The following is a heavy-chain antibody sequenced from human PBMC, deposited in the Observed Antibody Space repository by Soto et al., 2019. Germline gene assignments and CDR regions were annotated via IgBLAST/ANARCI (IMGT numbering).Heavy chain of an antibody. V-gene: IGHV3-13*01. CDR1: VFNVSCYD. CDR3: ARDRGIPGGMDV. Sequence: PRWPLSRCCAASVFNVSCYDMHLVRQATGKGREWVSAIGTAGDTYYPGPVKGRFTISRENAKNSLYLQMNSLRAGDTAVYYCARDRGIPGGMDVWGQGTTVTVSS. D-gene: IGHD6-13*01. J-gene: IGHJ6*02. CDR2: IGTAGDT.